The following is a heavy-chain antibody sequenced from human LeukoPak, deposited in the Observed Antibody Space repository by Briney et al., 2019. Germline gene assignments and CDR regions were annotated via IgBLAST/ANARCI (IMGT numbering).Heavy chain of an antibody. D-gene: IGHD1-1*01. CDR3: AKDRTGTTGADWFDP. CDR2: ISGSGGTT. Sequence: GGSLRLSCEASGFIFSSYSMSWVRQAPGKGLEWVSSISGSGGTTYYADSMKGRFTISRDNSKNTLYLQMNSLRAEDTAIYYCAKDRTGTTGADWFDPWGQGTLVTVSS. J-gene: IGHJ5*02. CDR1: GFIFSSYS. V-gene: IGHV3-23*01.